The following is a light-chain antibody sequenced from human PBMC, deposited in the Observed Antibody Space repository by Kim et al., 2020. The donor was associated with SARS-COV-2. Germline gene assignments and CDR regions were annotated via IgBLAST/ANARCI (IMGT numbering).Light chain of an antibody. CDR2: KAA. V-gene: IGKV1-5*03. J-gene: IGKJ2*01. Sequence: DIQMTQFPSTLSASVGERVTITCWASQSISLWLAWYQHKPGKGPKLLIYKAATLESGVASRFSGSGSRTEFTLTISSLQPEDSATYYCQQYNSKYPITFGQGTKLEI. CDR3: QQYNSKYPIT. CDR1: QSISLW.